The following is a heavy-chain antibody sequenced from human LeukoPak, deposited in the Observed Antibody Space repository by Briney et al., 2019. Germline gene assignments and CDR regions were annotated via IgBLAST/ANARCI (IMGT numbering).Heavy chain of an antibody. J-gene: IGHJ4*02. CDR1: GGSFSGYY. CDR2: INHSGST. CDR3: AGDLIVPVAMTGSGSYSTDY. Sequence: SETLSLTCAVYGGSFSGYYWSWIRQPPGKGLEWIGEINHSGSTNYNPSLKSRVTMSVDTSKNQFSLKLSSVTAADTAVYYCAGDLIVPVAMTGSGSYSTDYWGQGTLVTVSS. D-gene: IGHD3-10*01. V-gene: IGHV4-34*01.